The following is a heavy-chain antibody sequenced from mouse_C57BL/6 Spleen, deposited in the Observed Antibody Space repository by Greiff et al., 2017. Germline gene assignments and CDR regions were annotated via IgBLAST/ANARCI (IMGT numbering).Heavy chain of an antibody. CDR1: GYTFTSYW. Sequence: VQLQQSGAELAKPGASVKLSCKASGYTFTSYWMHWVKQRPGQGLEWIGYINPSSGYTKYNQKFKDKATLTADKSSSTAYMQLGSLAYEDSAVYYCHITTVYAMDYWGQGTSVTVSS. CDR2: INPSSGYT. CDR3: HITTVYAMDY. D-gene: IGHD1-1*01. J-gene: IGHJ4*01. V-gene: IGHV1-7*01.